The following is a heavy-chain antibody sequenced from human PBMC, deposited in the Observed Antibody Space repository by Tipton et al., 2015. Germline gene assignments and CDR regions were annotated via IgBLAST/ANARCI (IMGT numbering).Heavy chain of an antibody. J-gene: IGHJ6*02. CDR3: ARDFTPYQYYAMDV. CDR2: INDGGRT. CDR1: SGSFSGYY. Sequence: TLSLTCAVYSGSFSGYYWTWFRQSPGKGLEWIGDINDGGRTDYNPSLKSRVTMSEDMSKNQISLHLKSVTAADTAVYYCARDFTPYQYYAMDVWGQGTTVTVSS. D-gene: IGHD2/OR15-2a*01. V-gene: IGHV4-34*01.